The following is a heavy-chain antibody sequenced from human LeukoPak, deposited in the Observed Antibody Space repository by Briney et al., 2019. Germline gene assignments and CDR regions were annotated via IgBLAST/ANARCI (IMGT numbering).Heavy chain of an antibody. Sequence: ASVKVSCKASGYTFTSYYMHWVRQAPGQGLEWMGWINPNSGGTNYAQKFQGRATMTRDTSISTAYMELSRLRSDDTAVYYCASGKEYYYDSSGYSPFDYWGQGTLVTVSS. D-gene: IGHD3-22*01. CDR2: INPNSGGT. CDR1: GYTFTSYY. V-gene: IGHV1-2*02. J-gene: IGHJ4*02. CDR3: ASGKEYYYDSSGYSPFDY.